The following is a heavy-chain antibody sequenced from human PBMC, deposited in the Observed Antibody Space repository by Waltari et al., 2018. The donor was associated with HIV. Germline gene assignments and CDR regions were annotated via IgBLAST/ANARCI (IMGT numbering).Heavy chain of an antibody. V-gene: IGHV4-34*01. J-gene: IGHJ4*03. CDR1: GGSFGGYY. Sequence: QVQLQQWGAGLLKPSETLSLTCAVNGGSFGGYYWSWIRQPPGKGLEWIGEVIHSGSTNRNPSLKSRVTISVDASKNQFSLKLTSVTAADTAVYYCARGRFGEKGGYWGQGTLVTVSS. CDR3: ARGRFGEKGGY. D-gene: IGHD3-10*01. CDR2: VIHSGST.